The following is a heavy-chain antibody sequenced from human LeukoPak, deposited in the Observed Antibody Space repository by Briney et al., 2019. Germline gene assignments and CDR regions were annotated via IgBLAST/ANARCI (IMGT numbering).Heavy chain of an antibody. CDR1: GFTFDDYA. J-gene: IGHJ4*02. CDR2: ISWNSGSI. V-gene: IGHV3-9*01. CDR3: AKDRYEDTAHHRWYFDY. Sequence: GGSLRLSCAASGFTFDDYAMHWVRQAPGKGLEWVSGISWNSGSIGYADSVKGRFTISRDNAKNSLYLQMNSLRAEDTALYYCAKDRYEDTAHHRWYFDYWGQGTLVTVSS. D-gene: IGHD5-18*01.